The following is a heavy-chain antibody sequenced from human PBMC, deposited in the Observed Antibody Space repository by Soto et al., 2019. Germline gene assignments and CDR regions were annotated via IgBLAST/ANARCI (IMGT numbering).Heavy chain of an antibody. CDR1: GFTIGTYA. CDR3: AKFRGPSYSYYYMDV. D-gene: IGHD3-16*01. Sequence: EMQLMESGGGLVQQGGSLRLSCAASGFTIGTYAMKWLRQAPGRGLECVSFISGSGRTTYYAESVKGRFTVSRDNSKSTMYLQMNSLRAEDTALYYCAKFRGPSYSYYYMDVWGKGTTVTVSS. V-gene: IGHV3-23*01. CDR2: ISGSGRTT. J-gene: IGHJ6*03.